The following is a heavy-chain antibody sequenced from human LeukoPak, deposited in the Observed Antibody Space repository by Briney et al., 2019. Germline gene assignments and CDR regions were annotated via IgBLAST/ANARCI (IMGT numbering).Heavy chain of an antibody. CDR2: INHSGST. J-gene: IGHJ5*02. V-gene: IGHV4-34*01. Sequence: SETLSLTCAVYGGSFSGYYWSWIRQPPGKGLEWIGEINHSGSTNYNPSLKSRVTISVDTSKNQFSLKLSSVTAADTAVYYCARGGYDFWSGYHGWFDPWGQGTLVTVSS. CDR3: ARGGYDFWSGYHGWFDP. D-gene: IGHD3-3*01. CDR1: GGSFSGYY.